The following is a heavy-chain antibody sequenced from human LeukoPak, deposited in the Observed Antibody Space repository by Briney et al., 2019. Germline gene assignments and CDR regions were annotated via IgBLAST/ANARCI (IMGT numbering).Heavy chain of an antibody. CDR3: ARDLRVFGYAFDI. J-gene: IGHJ3*02. CDR1: GFTFSSYW. CDR2: IKQDGSEK. V-gene: IGHV3-7*01. D-gene: IGHD3-3*01. Sequence: GGSLRLSRAASGFTFSSYWMSWVRQAPGKGLEWVANIKQDGSEKYYVDSVKGRFTISRDNAKNSLYLQMNSLRAEDTAVYYCARDLRVFGYAFDIWGQGTMVTVSS.